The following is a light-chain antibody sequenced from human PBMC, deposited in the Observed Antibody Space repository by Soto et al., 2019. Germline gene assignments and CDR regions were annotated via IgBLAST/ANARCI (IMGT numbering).Light chain of an antibody. CDR2: DVT. J-gene: IGLJ1*01. CDR1: SSDVGGYIY. V-gene: IGLV2-14*01. CDR3: SSYTTSSSYV. Sequence: QSVLTHPASVSGSPGQSITISCTGTSSDVGGYIYVSWYQQHPGKAPKLMIYDVTSRPSGVSYRFSGSKSGNTASLTISGLQAEEEADYYCSSYTTSSSYVFGTGTKVTVL.